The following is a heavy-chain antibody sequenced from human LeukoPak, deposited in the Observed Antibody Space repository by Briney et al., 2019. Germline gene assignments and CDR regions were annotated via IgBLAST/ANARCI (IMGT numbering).Heavy chain of an antibody. D-gene: IGHD5-24*01. V-gene: IGHV1-69*04. J-gene: IGHJ4*02. CDR1: GGTFSSYA. CDR3: AQHRGGWLQSPFDY. CDR2: IIPILGIA. Sequence: GASVKVSCKASGGTFSSYAISWVRQAPGQGLEWMGRIIPILGIANYAQKFQGRVTITADKSTSTAYMELSSLRFEDTDVYYCAQHRGGWLQSPFDYWGQGTLATVSS.